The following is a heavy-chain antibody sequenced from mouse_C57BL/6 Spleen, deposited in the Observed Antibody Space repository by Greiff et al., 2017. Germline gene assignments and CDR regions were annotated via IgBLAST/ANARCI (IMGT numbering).Heavy chain of an antibody. V-gene: IGHV1-15*01. J-gene: IGHJ1*03. CDR1: GYTFTDYE. CDR3: TRGGGNFLWYFDV. CDR2: IDPETGGT. Sequence: QVQLQQSGAELVRPGASVTLSCTASGYTFTDYEMHWVKQTPVHGLEWIGAIDPETGGTAYNQKFKGKAILTADKSSSTAYMELRSLTSEDSAVDYCTRGGGNFLWYFDVWGTGTTVTVSS. D-gene: IGHD2-1*01.